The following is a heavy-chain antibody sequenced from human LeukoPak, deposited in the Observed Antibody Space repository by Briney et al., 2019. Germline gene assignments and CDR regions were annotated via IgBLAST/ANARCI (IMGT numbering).Heavy chain of an antibody. D-gene: IGHD6-13*01. Sequence: QTGGSLRLSCAGAGFSITDHHMDWVRQAPGKGLEWVGRSATTKPNSCTTQYAASVRGRFTISRDDSQNSPYLQLNSLKTEDTAVYYCVRAVTTGSGWYHFDNWGLGTLVTVSS. CDR2: SATTKPNSCTT. J-gene: IGHJ4*02. CDR1: GFSITDHH. CDR3: VRAVTTGSGWYHFDN. V-gene: IGHV3-72*01.